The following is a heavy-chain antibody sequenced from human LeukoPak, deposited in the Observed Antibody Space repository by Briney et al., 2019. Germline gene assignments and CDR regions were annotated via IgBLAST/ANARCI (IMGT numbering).Heavy chain of an antibody. D-gene: IGHD6-19*01. J-gene: IGHJ3*02. CDR3: AKSHQWLVTDAFDI. CDR2: ISGSAGST. CDR1: GFTFSRHA. V-gene: IGHV3-23*01. Sequence: GGSLRLSCAASGFTFSRHAMSWVRQAPAKGLEWVSGISGSAGSTYYADSVKGRFTISRDNSRNTLYLQINSLRAEDTAVYYCAKSHQWLVTDAFDIWGQGTMVTVSS.